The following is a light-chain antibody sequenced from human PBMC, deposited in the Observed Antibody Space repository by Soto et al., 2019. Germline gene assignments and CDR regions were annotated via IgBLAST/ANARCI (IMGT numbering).Light chain of an antibody. V-gene: IGLV2-11*01. CDR3: CSYAGSYTFSYV. CDR2: DVS. CDR1: SSDVGGYNY. J-gene: IGLJ1*01. Sequence: QSVLTQPRLVSGCPGQSVTISCTGTSSDVGGYNYVSWYQQHPGKAPKLMIYDVSKRPSGVPDRFSGSKSGNTASLTISGLQAEDEADYYCCSYAGSYTFSYVFGTGTKVTV.